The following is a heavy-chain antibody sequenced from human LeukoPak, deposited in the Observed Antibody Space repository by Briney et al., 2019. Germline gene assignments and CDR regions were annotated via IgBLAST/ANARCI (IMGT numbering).Heavy chain of an antibody. CDR2: IYYSGST. Sequence: SETLSLTCTVSGGSISSYYWSWIRQPPGKGLEWIGYIYYSGSTNYNPSLKSRVTISVDTSKNQFSLKLSSVTAADTAVYYCATSMDQFDYWGQGTLVTVSS. V-gene: IGHV4-59*01. CDR1: GGSISSYY. D-gene: IGHD2/OR15-2a*01. J-gene: IGHJ4*02. CDR3: ATSMDQFDY.